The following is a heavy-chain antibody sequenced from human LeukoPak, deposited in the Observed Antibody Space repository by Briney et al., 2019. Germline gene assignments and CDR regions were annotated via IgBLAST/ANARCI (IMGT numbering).Heavy chain of an antibody. D-gene: IGHD3-22*01. CDR1: GYSFSNYW. V-gene: IGHV5-51*01. J-gene: IGHJ4*02. CDR2: IYPGDSDT. Sequence: GESLKISCKGSGYSFSNYWIGWVRQMPGKGLEWMGIIYPGDSDTRYSPSFQGQVNMSADKSISTAYLQWSSLQASDTAMYYCARPSSYYDSSGYYRNGGYFDYWGQGTLVTVSS. CDR3: ARPSSYYDSSGYYRNGGYFDY.